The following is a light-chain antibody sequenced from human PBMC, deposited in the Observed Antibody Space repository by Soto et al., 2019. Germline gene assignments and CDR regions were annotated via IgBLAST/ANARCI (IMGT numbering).Light chain of an antibody. CDR3: QQSSSNPLT. Sequence: DIQKTQSASSLSASVGDRVTITCRASQSISSYLNWYQQKPGKAPNLLIYSASKLHSGVPSRFSGSGSGTDFTLIISSLQPEDFATYYCQQSSSNPLTFGGGTKVDIK. J-gene: IGKJ4*01. V-gene: IGKV1-39*01. CDR1: QSISSY. CDR2: SAS.